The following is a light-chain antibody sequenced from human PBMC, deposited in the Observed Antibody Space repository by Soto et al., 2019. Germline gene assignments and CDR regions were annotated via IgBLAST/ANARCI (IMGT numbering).Light chain of an antibody. CDR2: EVS. J-gene: IGLJ2*01. V-gene: IGLV2-14*01. Sequence: QSVLTQPASVSGSPGQSITISCTGTSSDVGGYNYVSLYQQHPGKAPKLMIYEVSNRPSGVSNRFSGSKSGNTASLTISGLQAEAEADYYCRSYTSSSTLVFGGGTKLTVL. CDR3: RSYTSSSTLV. CDR1: SSDVGGYNY.